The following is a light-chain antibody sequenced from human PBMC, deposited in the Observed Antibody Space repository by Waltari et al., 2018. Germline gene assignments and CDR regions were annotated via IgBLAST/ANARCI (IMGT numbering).Light chain of an antibody. CDR1: QSLLPSGGQTY. CDR3: MQGLHLPRT. V-gene: IGKV2-29*02. Sequence: DVVMTQTPLSLSVTPGQPPSISCKSSQSLLPSGGQTYLYWFLQKPGQSPQLLIYAVSSRFSGVPTKFSGSGSETDFTLKISRVEAEDVGVYYCMQGLHLPRTFGQGTKVEMK. J-gene: IGKJ1*01. CDR2: AVS.